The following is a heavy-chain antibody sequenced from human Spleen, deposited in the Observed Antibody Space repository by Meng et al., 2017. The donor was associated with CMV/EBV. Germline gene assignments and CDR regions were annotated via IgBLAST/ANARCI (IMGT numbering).Heavy chain of an antibody. J-gene: IGHJ4*02. D-gene: IGHD3-22*01. CDR3: ARGDAWGPLYDSSGYYYFDY. CDR1: GGSFSGYY. CDR2: INHSGST. Sequence: QVRVLQWGAGLLQPSEPPSLSCAVYGGSFSGYYWSWIRQPPVKGLGWIGEINHSGSTNYNPSLKSRVTISVDTSKNQFSLKLSSVTAADTAVYYCARGDAWGPLYDSSGYYYFDYWGQGTLVTVSS. V-gene: IGHV4-34*01.